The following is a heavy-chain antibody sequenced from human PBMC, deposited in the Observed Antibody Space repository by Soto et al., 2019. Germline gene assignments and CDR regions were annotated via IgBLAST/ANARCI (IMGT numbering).Heavy chain of an antibody. CDR3: AKGAEYYYGSGTLMNWFDP. CDR1: GFTFTSYA. J-gene: IGHJ5*02. CDR2: ISGSGGST. Sequence: PGGSLRLSCAASGFTFTSYAMSWVRQAPGKGLEWVSAISGSGGSTYYADSVKGRFTISRDNSKNTPYLQMNSPRAEDTAVYYCAKGAEYYYGSGTLMNWFDPWGQGTLVTVSS. V-gene: IGHV3-23*01. D-gene: IGHD3-10*01.